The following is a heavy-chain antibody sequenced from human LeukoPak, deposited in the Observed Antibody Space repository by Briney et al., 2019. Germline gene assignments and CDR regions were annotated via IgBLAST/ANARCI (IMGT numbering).Heavy chain of an antibody. D-gene: IGHD3-22*01. CDR1: GFTFSSYG. CDR2: ISYDGSNK. V-gene: IGHV3-30*18. J-gene: IGHJ4*02. CDR3: AKEQEGRYYDRGGGGIDY. Sequence: GGSLRLSCAASGFTFSSYGMHWVRQAPGKGLEWVAVISYDGSNKYYADSVKGRFTISRDNSKNTLYLQMNSLRAEDTAVYYWAKEQEGRYYDRGGGGIDYWGQGTLVTVSS.